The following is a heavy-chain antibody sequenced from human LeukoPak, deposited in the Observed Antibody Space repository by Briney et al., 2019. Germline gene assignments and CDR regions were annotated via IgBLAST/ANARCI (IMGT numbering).Heavy chain of an antibody. J-gene: IGHJ4*02. CDR2: IYPGDSDT. CDR1: GYSLTSYW. CDR3: ARQPPYSSGWYGADY. D-gene: IGHD6-19*01. Sequence: GESLKISCKGSGYSLTSYWIGWVRQMPGKGLEWMGIIYPGDSDTRYSPPFQGQVTISVDKSISTAYLQWSSLKASDTAMYYCARQPPYSSGWYGADYWGQGTLVTVSS. V-gene: IGHV5-51*01.